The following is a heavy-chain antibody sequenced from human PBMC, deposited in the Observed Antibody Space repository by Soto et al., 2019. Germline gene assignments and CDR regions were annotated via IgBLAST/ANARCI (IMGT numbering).Heavy chain of an antibody. D-gene: IGHD2-2*01. V-gene: IGHV1-69*01. Sequence: VQLVQSGAEVKKPGSSVKVSCKASGGTFSSYAISWVRQAPGQGLEWMGGIIPIPETTNYAQKFQGRVTITADESKSTAYMELSSLRSEDTAVYYCARSQGSSTSLEIYYYYYYGMDVWGQGTTVTVSS. CDR1: GGTFSSYA. CDR2: IIPIPETT. CDR3: ARSQGSSTSLEIYYYYYYGMDV. J-gene: IGHJ6*02.